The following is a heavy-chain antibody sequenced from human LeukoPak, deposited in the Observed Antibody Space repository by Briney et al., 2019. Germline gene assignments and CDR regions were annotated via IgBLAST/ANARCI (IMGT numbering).Heavy chain of an antibody. D-gene: IGHD3-9*01. V-gene: IGHV1-46*01. CDR1: GYTFTSYY. CDR3: ARDFDITRKTYYFDY. J-gene: IGHJ4*02. CDR2: INPSGGRT. Sequence: GASVKVSCKASGYTFTSYYMHWVRQAPGQGLEWMGIINPSGGRTSYTQKFQGRVTMTRDTPTSIVYMELSSLRSEDTAVYYCARDFDITRKTYYFDYWGQGTLVTVSS.